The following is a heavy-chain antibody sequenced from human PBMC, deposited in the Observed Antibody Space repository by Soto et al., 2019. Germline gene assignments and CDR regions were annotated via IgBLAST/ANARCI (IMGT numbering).Heavy chain of an antibody. CDR2: INPNSGGT. CDR1: GYTFTSYG. D-gene: IGHD3-10*01. V-gene: IGHV1-2*04. J-gene: IGHJ6*03. CDR3: ARRGALKAYYYYYMDV. Sequence: ASVKVSCKASGYTFTSYGISWVRQAPGQGLEWMGWINPNSGGTNYAQKFQGWVTMTRNTSISTAYMELSRLRSEDTAVYYCARRGALKAYYYYYMDVWGKGTTVTVSS.